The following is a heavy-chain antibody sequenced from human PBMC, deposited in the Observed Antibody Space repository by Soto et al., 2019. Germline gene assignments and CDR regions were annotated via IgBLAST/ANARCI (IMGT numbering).Heavy chain of an antibody. V-gene: IGHV5-51*01. CDR3: ARRDYYYDSSGYYDPYNWFDP. J-gene: IGHJ5*02. Sequence: PGESLKISCKGSGYSFTSYWIGWVRQMPGKGLEWMGIIYPGDSDTRYSPSFQGQVTISADKSISTAYLQWSSLKASDTAMYYCARRDYYYDSSGYYDPYNWFDPWGQGTLVT. D-gene: IGHD3-22*01. CDR1: GYSFTSYW. CDR2: IYPGDSDT.